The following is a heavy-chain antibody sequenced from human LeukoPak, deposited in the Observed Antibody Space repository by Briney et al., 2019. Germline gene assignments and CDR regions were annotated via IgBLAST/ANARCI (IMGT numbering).Heavy chain of an antibody. CDR3: AKQGPTVVTHFDT. J-gene: IGHJ4*02. V-gene: IGHV4-38-2*01. D-gene: IGHD4-23*01. CDR1: GYSIGSGYY. Sequence: PSETLSLTCAVSGYSIGSGYYWGWIRQPPGKGLDWIASMYHSGSTYYNPSLKSRVTISVDTSKNQFSLRLSSVTAADTAVYYCAKQGPTVVTHFDTWGQGTLVTVSS. CDR2: MYHSGST.